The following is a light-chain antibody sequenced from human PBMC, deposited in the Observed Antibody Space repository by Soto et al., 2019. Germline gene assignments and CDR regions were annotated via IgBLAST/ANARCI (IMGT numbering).Light chain of an antibody. CDR1: SSNIGAGYD. V-gene: IGLV1-40*01. CDR2: GNS. CDR3: QSYDSSLSRSV. Sequence: QSALTQPPSVSGAPGQRVTISCTGSSSNIGAGYDVHWYQQLPGTAPKLLIYGNSNRPSGVPDRFSGSKSGTSASLAITGLQAEDEADYYCQSYDSSLSRSVFGTGTKFTGL. J-gene: IGLJ1*01.